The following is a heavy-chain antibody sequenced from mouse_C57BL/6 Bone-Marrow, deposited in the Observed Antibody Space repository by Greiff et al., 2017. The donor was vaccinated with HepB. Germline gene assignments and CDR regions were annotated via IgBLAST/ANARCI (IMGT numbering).Heavy chain of an antibody. CDR2: IWGGGST. CDR3: AKHPDYYGSSYGFPY. V-gene: IGHV2-9*01. J-gene: IGHJ3*01. Sequence: VQLKESVPGLVAPFQSLFITCTVPGFSITRYGVDWVRQPPGKGLEWLGVIWGGGSTNYKSALMSRLSISKDNSKSQVFLKMNSLQTDDTAMYYCAKHPDYYGSSYGFPYWGQGTLVTVSA. D-gene: IGHD1-1*01. CDR1: GFSITRYG.